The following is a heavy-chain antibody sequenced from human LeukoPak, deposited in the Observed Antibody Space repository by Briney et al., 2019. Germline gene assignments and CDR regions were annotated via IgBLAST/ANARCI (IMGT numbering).Heavy chain of an antibody. D-gene: IGHD6-13*01. Sequence: GGSLRLSCVASGFTFSSHHMNWVRQTPGKGLESVATIKPDGSEKYYVDSVKGRFTISRDNAKNSLYLQMNSLRAEDTAVYYCARDWAGGSSSWYYYYYGMDVWGQGTTVTVSS. CDR1: GFTFSSHH. CDR3: ARDWAGGSSSWYYYYYGMDV. J-gene: IGHJ6*02. V-gene: IGHV3-7*01. CDR2: IKPDGSEK.